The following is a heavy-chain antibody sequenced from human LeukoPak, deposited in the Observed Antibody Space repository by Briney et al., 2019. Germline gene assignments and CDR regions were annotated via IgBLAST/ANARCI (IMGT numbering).Heavy chain of an antibody. CDR1: GYTFTSYD. V-gene: IGHV1-8*01. Sequence: ASVKVSCKASGYTFTSYDINWVRQATGQGLEWMGWMNPNSGNTDYAQKFQGRVTMTRNTSISTAYMELSSLRSEDPAVYYCARGPLRFLEWSLYTPYYYYYGMDVWGQGTTVTVSS. CDR3: ARGPLRFLEWSLYTPYYYYYGMDV. CDR2: MNPNSGNT. D-gene: IGHD3-3*01. J-gene: IGHJ6*02.